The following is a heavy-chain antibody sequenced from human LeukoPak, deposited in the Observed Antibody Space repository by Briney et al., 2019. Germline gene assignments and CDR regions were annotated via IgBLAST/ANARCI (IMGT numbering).Heavy chain of an antibody. V-gene: IGHV3-23*01. D-gene: IGHD1-26*01. Sequence: PGGSLRLSCAASGFTFSSYGMNRVRQAPGKGLEWVSAVSDGGGETYYVDSVKGRVTISRDNAKNTLYLQMNSLRADDTAVYYCAKNRGGSYSSGSDYWGQGTLLTLSS. CDR1: GFTFSSYG. CDR3: AKNRGGSYSSGSDY. J-gene: IGHJ4*02. CDR2: VSDGGGET.